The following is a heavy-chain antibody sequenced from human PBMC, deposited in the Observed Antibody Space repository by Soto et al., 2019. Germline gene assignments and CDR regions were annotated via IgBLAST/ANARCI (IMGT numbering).Heavy chain of an antibody. V-gene: IGHV5-10-1*01. Sequence: ESLELCFKSSGNSFPSYCIRWVRHMHGKGLEWMGRIDHSDSYNNYSPSFKGHVTISADTSISTAYLQWSSLKASDTAMYYCARRRSSPYYYGMDVWGQGTTVTVSS. J-gene: IGHJ6*02. CDR3: ARRRSSPYYYGMDV. CDR1: GNSFPSYC. CDR2: IDHSDSYN.